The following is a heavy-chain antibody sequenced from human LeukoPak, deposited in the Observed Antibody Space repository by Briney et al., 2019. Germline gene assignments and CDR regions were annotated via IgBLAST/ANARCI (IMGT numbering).Heavy chain of an antibody. CDR1: GYSISSGYD. V-gene: IGHV4-38-2*02. Sequence: SETLSLTCIVSGYSISSGYDWAWIRQPPGKVLEWIGSLYYSESTYSNPSLSGRVTISADTSKNQFSLTLSSVTAADTAVYYCARGVTDSSCYDGEDFWAQGTLVTVSS. CDR2: LYYSEST. CDR3: ARGVTDSSCYDGEDF. D-gene: IGHD3-22*01. J-gene: IGHJ4*02.